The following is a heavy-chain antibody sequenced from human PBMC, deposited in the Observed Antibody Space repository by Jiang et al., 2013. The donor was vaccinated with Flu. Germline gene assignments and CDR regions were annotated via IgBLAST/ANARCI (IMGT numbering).Heavy chain of an antibody. V-gene: IGHV1-3*01. CDR1: GYTFTSYA. Sequence: GAEVKKPGASVKVSCKVSGYTFTSYAMHWVRQAPGQRLEWMGWINAGNGNTKYSQKFQGRVTITRDTSASTAYMELSSLRSEDTAVYYCARDGTYYDISDWFDPWGQGTLVTVSS. CDR2: INAGNGNT. D-gene: IGHD3-9*01. CDR3: ARDGTYYDISDWFDP. J-gene: IGHJ5*02.